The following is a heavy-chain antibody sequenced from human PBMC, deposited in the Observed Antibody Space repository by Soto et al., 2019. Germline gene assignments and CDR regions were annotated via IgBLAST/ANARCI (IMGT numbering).Heavy chain of an antibody. V-gene: IGHV4-34*01. CDR2: INHSGST. J-gene: IGHJ4*02. CDR3: ARGCLGRCSGGPVFDY. D-gene: IGHD2-15*01. Sequence: PSETLSLTCAVYGGSFSGYYWSWIRQPPGKGLEWIGEINHSGSTKDNPSLKRRVTISVDTSKNQFSLKLASVTAADTAVYYCARGCLGRCSGGPVFDYWAQGTQVTVSS. CDR1: GGSFSGYY.